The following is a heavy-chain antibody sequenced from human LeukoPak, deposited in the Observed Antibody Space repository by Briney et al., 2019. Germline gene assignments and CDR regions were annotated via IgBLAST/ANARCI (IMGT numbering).Heavy chain of an antibody. J-gene: IGHJ5*02. D-gene: IGHD3-3*01. V-gene: IGHV1-69*05. CDR2: IIPIFGTA. CDR3: ASHTYDFWSSPPRRNWFDP. CDR1: GGTFSSYA. Sequence: SVKVSCKASGGTFSSYAISWVRQAPGQGLEWMGGIIPIFGTANYAQKFQGRVTITTDESTSTAYMELSSLRSEDTAVYYCASHTYDFWSSPPRRNWFDPWGQGTLVTVSS.